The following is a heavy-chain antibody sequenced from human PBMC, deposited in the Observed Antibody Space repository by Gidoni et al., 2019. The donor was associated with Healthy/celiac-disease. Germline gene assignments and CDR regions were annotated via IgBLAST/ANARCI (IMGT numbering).Heavy chain of an antibody. V-gene: IGHV4-31*03. CDR3: ARGDYYDILTGYYKTKPYYGIDV. D-gene: IGHD3-9*01. J-gene: IGHJ6*02. Sequence: QVQLQESGPGLVKPSQTLSLTCTVSGGSISSGGYYWSWIRQHPGKGLEWIGYIYYSGSTYYNPSLKSRVTISVDTSKNQFSLKLSSVTAADTAVYYCARGDYYDILTGYYKTKPYYGIDVWGQGTTVTVSS. CDR1: GGSISSGGYY. CDR2: IYYSGST.